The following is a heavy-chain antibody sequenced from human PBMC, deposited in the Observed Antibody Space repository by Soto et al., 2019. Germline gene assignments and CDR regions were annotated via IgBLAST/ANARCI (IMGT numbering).Heavy chain of an antibody. J-gene: IGHJ6*02. Sequence: QALSLPFAISGDSVSSNSAACNLIRHSPSRGLEWLGRTYYRSKWYSHYAVSVKSRITINPDTSKNQFSLQLNSVTPEDTAVYYCARIHSSSSSDMDVWGQGTTVTVSS. CDR2: TYYRSKWYS. D-gene: IGHD6-6*01. CDR1: GDSVSSNSAA. V-gene: IGHV6-1*01. CDR3: ARIHSSSSSDMDV.